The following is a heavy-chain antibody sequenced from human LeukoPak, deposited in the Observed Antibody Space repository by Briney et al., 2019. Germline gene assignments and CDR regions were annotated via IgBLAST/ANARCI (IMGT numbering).Heavy chain of an antibody. CDR1: GFTVSSNY. J-gene: IGHJ4*02. CDR3: ARAPLDYGDYFFDY. D-gene: IGHD4-17*01. Sequence: GGSLRLSCAASGFTVSSNYMSWVRQAPGKGLEWVSVIYSGGSTYYADSVKGRFTISRDNSKNTLYLQMNSLRAEDTAVYYCARAPLDYGDYFFDYWGQGTLVTVSS. V-gene: IGHV3-66*01. CDR2: IYSGGST.